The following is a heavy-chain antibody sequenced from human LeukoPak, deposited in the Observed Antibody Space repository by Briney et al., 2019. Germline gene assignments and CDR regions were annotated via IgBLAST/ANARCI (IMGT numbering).Heavy chain of an antibody. CDR2: IYHSWTT. V-gene: IGHV4-38-2*02. Sequence: SETLSLTCTVSGYSISGYYYWCWIRQPPAKLLECSVSIYHSWTTYYNPSLKSRVTISVDTSKNQFSLKLSSVTAADTAVYYCARAVPNGTAIYWFDPWGQGTLVTVSS. CDR3: ARAVPNGTAIYWFDP. D-gene: IGHD2-2*01. J-gene: IGHJ5*02. CDR1: GYSISGYYY.